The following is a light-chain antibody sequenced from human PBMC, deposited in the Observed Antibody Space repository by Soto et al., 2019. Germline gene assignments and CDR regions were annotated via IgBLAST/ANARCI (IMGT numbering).Light chain of an antibody. CDR1: QSVRNNY. CDR2: AAS. Sequence: EVVLTQSPGTLSLSPGERATLSCRASQSVRNNYLAWYQQRPGQAPRLLIYAASSRATGIPDRFSGSGSGTDFTLTISRLEPEDFAVYYCQQYGTSPRTFGQVTKVDIK. V-gene: IGKV3-20*01. CDR3: QQYGTSPRT. J-gene: IGKJ1*01.